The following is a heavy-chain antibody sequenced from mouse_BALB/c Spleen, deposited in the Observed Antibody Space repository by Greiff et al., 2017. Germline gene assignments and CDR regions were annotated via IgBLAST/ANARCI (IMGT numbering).Heavy chain of an antibody. D-gene: IGHD1-1*01. CDR3: TRDGDYYGSRPFDY. V-gene: IGHV5-6-4*01. CDR1: GFIFSSYT. CDR2: ISSGGSYT. J-gene: IGHJ2*01. Sequence: DVKLVESGGGLVKPGGSLKLSCAASGFIFSSYTMSWVRQTPEKRLEWVATISSGGSYTYYPDSVKGRFTISRDNAKNTLYLQMSSLKSEDTAMYYCTRDGDYYGSRPFDYWGQGTTLTVSS.